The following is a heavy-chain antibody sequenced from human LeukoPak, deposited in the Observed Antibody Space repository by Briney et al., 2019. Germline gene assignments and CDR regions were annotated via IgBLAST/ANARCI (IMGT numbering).Heavy chain of an antibody. J-gene: IGHJ4*02. CDR2: ISGSGGST. Sequence: GGSLRLSCAASGFTFSSYAMSWVRQAPGKGLEWVSAISGSGGSTYYADSVRGRFTISRDSSKNTLYLQMNSLRAEDTAVYYCAKVIYGSIAGSYYFDYWGQGTLVTVSS. CDR1: GFTFSSYA. D-gene: IGHD3/OR15-3a*01. V-gene: IGHV3-23*01. CDR3: AKVIYGSIAGSYYFDY.